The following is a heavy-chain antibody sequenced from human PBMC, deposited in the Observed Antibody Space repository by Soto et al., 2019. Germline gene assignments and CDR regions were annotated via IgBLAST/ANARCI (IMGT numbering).Heavy chain of an antibody. CDR3: AREVRFLEWLPRPGYYYYYGMDV. Sequence: GGSLRLSCAASGFTFSSYAMHWVRQAPGKGLEWVAVISYDGSNKYYADSVKGRFTISRDNSKNTLYLQMNSLRAEDTAVYYCAREVRFLEWLPRPGYYYYYGMDVWGQGTTVTVSS. CDR2: ISYDGSNK. D-gene: IGHD3-3*01. CDR1: GFTFSSYA. V-gene: IGHV3-30-3*01. J-gene: IGHJ6*02.